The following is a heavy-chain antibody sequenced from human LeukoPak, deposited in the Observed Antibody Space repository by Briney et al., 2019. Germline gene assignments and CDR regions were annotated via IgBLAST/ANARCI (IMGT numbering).Heavy chain of an antibody. Sequence: GGSLRLSCAASGFTFSSYWMSWVRQAPGKGLGWVANIKQDGSEKYYVDSVKGRFTISRDNAKNSLYLQMNSLRAEDTAVYYCARDKGSSGWYGIDYWGQGTLVTVSS. CDR2: IKQDGSEK. CDR1: GFTFSSYW. J-gene: IGHJ4*02. D-gene: IGHD6-19*01. V-gene: IGHV3-7*01. CDR3: ARDKGSSGWYGIDY.